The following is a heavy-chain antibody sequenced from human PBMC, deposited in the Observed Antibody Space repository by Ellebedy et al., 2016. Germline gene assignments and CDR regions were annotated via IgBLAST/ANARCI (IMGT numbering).Heavy chain of an antibody. CDR3: ARLLWNSAPLRLTLKWFDS. Sequence: GESLKISXKTSGYIFTSYYIAWVRQMPGKGLEWMGVIYPGDSETKYSPSFQGHVTISADESTRTAYLQWSSLKASDTAIYYCARLLWNSAPLRLTLKWFDSWGQGTPVTVSS. D-gene: IGHD1-7*01. CDR2: IYPGDSET. CDR1: GYIFTSYY. V-gene: IGHV5-51*01. J-gene: IGHJ5*01.